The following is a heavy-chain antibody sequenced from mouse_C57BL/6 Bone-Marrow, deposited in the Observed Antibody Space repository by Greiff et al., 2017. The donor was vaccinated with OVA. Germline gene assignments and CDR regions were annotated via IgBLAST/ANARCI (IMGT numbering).Heavy chain of an antibody. V-gene: IGHV2-2*01. CDR3: ASSYYSNLRCFDV. Sequence: QVQLQQSGPGLVQPSQSLSITCTVSGFSFTSYGVHWVRQSPGKGLEWLGVIWSGGSTDYNAAFISRLSISKDNSKSQVFFKMNSLQADDTAIYYCASSYYSNLRCFDVWGTGTTVTVSS. J-gene: IGHJ1*03. CDR1: GFSFTSYG. CDR2: IWSGGST. D-gene: IGHD2-5*01.